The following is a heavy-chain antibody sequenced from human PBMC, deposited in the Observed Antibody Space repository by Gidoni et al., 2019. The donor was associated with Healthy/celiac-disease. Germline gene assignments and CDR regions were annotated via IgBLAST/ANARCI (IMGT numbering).Heavy chain of an antibody. CDR2: ISSNGGST. J-gene: IGHJ4*02. D-gene: IGHD6-19*01. Sequence: EVQLVESGGGLVQPGGSLRLSCAASGFTFSSYAMHWVRQAPGKGLEYVSAISSNGGSTYYANSVKGRFTISRDNSKNTLYLQMGSLRAEDMAVYYCAREPRGAAGTLLYWGQGTLVTVSS. CDR1: GFTFSSYA. CDR3: AREPRGAAGTLLY. V-gene: IGHV3-64*01.